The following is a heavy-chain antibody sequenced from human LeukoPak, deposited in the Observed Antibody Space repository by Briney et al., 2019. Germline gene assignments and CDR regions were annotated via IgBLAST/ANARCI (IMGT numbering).Heavy chain of an antibody. V-gene: IGHV3-7*01. CDR2: INHNGNVN. Sequence: GGSLRLSCAASGFTFSSYWMNWARPAPGKGLEWVASINHNGNVNYYVDSVKGRFTISRDNSKNTLYLQMNSLRAEDTAVYYCAKDRLPGDLDVWGQGTTVTVSS. J-gene: IGHJ6*02. CDR3: AKDRLPGDLDV. D-gene: IGHD7-27*01. CDR1: GFTFSSYW.